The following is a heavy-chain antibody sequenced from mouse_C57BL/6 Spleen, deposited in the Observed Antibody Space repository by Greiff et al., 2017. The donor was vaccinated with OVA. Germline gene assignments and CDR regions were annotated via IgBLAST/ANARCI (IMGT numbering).Heavy chain of an antibody. V-gene: IGHV1-80*01. Sequence: QVQLQQSGAELVKPGASVKISCKASGYAFSSYWMNLVKQRPGKGLEWIGQIYPGDGDTNYNGKFKGKATLTADKSSSTAYMQLSSLTSEDSAVYFCARGLPEDFDYWGQGTTLTVSS. CDR1: GYAFSSYW. D-gene: IGHD2-2*01. J-gene: IGHJ2*01. CDR3: ARGLPEDFDY. CDR2: IYPGDGDT.